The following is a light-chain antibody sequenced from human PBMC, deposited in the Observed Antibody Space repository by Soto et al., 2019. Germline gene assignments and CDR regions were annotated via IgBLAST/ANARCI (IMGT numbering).Light chain of an antibody. CDR3: MQALQTPYT. V-gene: IGKV2-28*01. J-gene: IGKJ2*01. CDR1: QRLLHSNGNTF. CDR2: LGS. Sequence: EIVMTQSPPSLTVTPGEPASISCRPSQRLLHSNGNTFLDWYVQKPGQSPQLLIYLGSNRASGVPDRVSGSGAGTDFTLKISRVEAEDVGVYYCMQALQTPYTFGQGTKLEIK.